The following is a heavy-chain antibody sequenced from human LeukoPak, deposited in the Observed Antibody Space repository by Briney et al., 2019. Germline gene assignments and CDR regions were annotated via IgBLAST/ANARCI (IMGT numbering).Heavy chain of an antibody. J-gene: IGHJ5*02. D-gene: IGHD3-3*01. CDR2: IKQDGSEK. Sequence: PGGSLRLSCAASGFTFSSNWMSWVRQAPGQGQEWVANIKQDGSEKYYVDSVKCRFTISRDNAKNSLYLQMNSLRAEDTAVYYCARDGLTYYDFWSGYNWFDPWGQGTLVTVSS. CDR3: ARDGLTYYDFWSGYNWFDP. CDR1: GFTFSSNW. V-gene: IGHV3-7*01.